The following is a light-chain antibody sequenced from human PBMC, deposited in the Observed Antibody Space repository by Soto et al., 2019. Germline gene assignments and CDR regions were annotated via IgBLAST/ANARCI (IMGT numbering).Light chain of an antibody. Sequence: DIVLTQSTGTLYLSPGERATLSCRASQSVSSGYLAWYQQRPGQAPRLLIYGASSRATGIPDRFSGSGSGTDFTLTISRLEPEDFAVYYCQQYSSSRTFGQGTKVDIK. CDR3: QQYSSSRT. V-gene: IGKV3-20*01. CDR2: GAS. J-gene: IGKJ1*01. CDR1: QSVSSGY.